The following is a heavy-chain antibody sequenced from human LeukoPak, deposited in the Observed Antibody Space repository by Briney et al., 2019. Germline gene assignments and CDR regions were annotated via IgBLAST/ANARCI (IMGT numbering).Heavy chain of an antibody. CDR3: ARGSNYYYSMDV. CDR2: IYQSVST. Sequence: SATLPLTCAVSGYSISSGYYWAWIRQPPGKGLEWIGSIYQSVSTYYSPSVKTRVVITADPPQNQFSLKLTSMTGADTAVYYCARGSNYYYSMDVWGKGTTVTVSS. V-gene: IGHV4-38-2*01. CDR1: GYSISSGYY. D-gene: IGHD3/OR15-3a*01. J-gene: IGHJ6*04.